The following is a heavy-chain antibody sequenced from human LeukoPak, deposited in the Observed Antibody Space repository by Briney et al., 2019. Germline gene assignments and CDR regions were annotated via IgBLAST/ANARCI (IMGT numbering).Heavy chain of an antibody. J-gene: IGHJ4*02. D-gene: IGHD2-15*01. CDR1: GFTFSSYA. Sequence: GRSLRLSCAASGFTFSSYAMHWVRQAPGKGLEWVAVISYDGSNKYYADSVKGRFTISRDNSKSTLYLQMNSLRAEDTAVYYCARDSLRGAMDYWGQGTLVTVSS. CDR3: ARDSLRGAMDY. CDR2: ISYDGSNK. V-gene: IGHV3-30*04.